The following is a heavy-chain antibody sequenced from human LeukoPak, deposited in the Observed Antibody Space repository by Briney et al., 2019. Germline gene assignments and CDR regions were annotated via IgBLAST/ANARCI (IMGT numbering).Heavy chain of an antibody. CDR1: GFTVSSNY. D-gene: IGHD2-2*01. V-gene: IGHV3-53*01. CDR3: ARRRLDCSSTSCYSNFDY. Sequence: PGGSLRLSCAASGFTVSSNYMSWVRQAPGKGLEWVSVIYSGGSTYYADSVKGRFTISRDNSKNTLYLQMNSLRAEDTAVYYCARRRLDCSSTSCYSNFDYWGQGTLVTVSS. J-gene: IGHJ4*02. CDR2: IYSGGST.